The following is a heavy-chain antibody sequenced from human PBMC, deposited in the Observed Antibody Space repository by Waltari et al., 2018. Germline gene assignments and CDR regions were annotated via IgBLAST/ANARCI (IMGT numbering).Heavy chain of an antibody. Sequence: QLQLQESGPGLVKPSETLSLTCTVSGGSISSSSYYWGWIRQPPGKGLEWIGSIYYSGSTYYNPALKSRVTISVDTSKNQFSLKLSSVTAADTAVYYCARSGGSSSDYWGQGTLVTVSS. CDR1: GGSISSSSYY. CDR2: IYYSGST. V-gene: IGHV4-39*01. J-gene: IGHJ4*02. CDR3: ARSGGSSSDY. D-gene: IGHD6-6*01.